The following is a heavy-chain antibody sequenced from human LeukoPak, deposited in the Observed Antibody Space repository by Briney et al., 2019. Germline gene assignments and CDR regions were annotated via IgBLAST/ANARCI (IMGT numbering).Heavy chain of an antibody. CDR1: GFTFSSYA. CDR2: ISGSGGST. J-gene: IGHJ4*02. CDR3: AKDLLGMTVNYFDY. V-gene: IGHV3-23*01. D-gene: IGHD4-17*01. Sequence: GGSLRLSCAASGFTFSSYAMSWVRQAPGKGLEWVSAISGSGGSTYYADSVKGRFTISRDNSKNTLYLQMNSLTAEDTAVYYCAKDLLGMTVNYFDYWGQGTLVTVSS.